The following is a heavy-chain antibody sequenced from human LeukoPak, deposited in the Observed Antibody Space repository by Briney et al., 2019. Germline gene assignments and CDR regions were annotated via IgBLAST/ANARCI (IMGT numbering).Heavy chain of an antibody. V-gene: IGHV1-46*01. CDR2: INPSGGST. CDR3: ARDRSPTYYDSSGYYY. Sequence: ASVKVSCKASGYTFTSYYMHWVRQAPGQGLEWMGIINPSGGSTSYAQKFQGRVTMTRDTSTSTFYIELSSLRSEDTAVYYCARDRSPTYYDSSGYYYWGQGTLVTVSS. CDR1: GYTFTSYY. J-gene: IGHJ4*02. D-gene: IGHD3-22*01.